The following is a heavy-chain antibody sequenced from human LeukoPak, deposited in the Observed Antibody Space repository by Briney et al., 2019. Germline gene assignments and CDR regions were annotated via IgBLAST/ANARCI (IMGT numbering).Heavy chain of an antibody. V-gene: IGHV3-30*04. Sequence: GGSLRLSCAASGFTFSSYAMHWVRQAPGKGLEWVAVISYDGSNKYYADSVKGRFTISRDNSKNTLYLQINSLRAEDTAVYYCATGVYYGMDVWGQGTTVTVSS. CDR2: ISYDGSNK. D-gene: IGHD7-27*01. CDR3: ATGVYYGMDV. CDR1: GFTFSSYA. J-gene: IGHJ6*02.